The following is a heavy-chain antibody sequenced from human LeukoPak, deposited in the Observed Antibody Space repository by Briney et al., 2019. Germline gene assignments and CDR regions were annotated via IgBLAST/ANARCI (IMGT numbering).Heavy chain of an antibody. CDR2: IKPGGSEK. V-gene: IGHV3-7*03. CDR3: ATFRFLGT. CDR1: GLTLSNVW. Sequence: GGSLRLSCAVSGLTLSNVWMNWVRQGPGKGLEWVANIKPGGSEKYYVDSVKGRFAISRDNAKNSLYLQMNSLRAEDTAVYYCATFRFLGTWGQGTMVTVSP. J-gene: IGHJ3*01. D-gene: IGHD3-3*01.